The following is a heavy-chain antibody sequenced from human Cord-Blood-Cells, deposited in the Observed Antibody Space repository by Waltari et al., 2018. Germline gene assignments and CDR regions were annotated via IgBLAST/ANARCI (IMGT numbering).Heavy chain of an antibody. J-gene: IGHJ4*02. CDR1: GGSISSGGYS. D-gene: IGHD3-10*01. Sequence: QVQLQESGPGLVKPSQTLSLTCTVPGGSISSGGYSWRWIRQHPGKGLEWIGYIYYSGSTYYNPSLKSRVTISVDTSKNQFSLKLSSVTAADTAVYYCAREYGSGSYYDYWGQGTLVTVSS. CDR3: AREYGSGSYYDY. CDR2: IYYSGST. V-gene: IGHV4-31*03.